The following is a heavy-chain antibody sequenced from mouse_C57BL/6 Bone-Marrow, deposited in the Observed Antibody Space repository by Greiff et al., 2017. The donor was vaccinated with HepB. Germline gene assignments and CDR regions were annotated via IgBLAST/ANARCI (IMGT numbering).Heavy chain of an antibody. CDR2: ILPGSGST. CDR3: ARWLLERDYAMDY. D-gene: IGHD2-3*01. CDR1: GYTFTGYW. Sequence: QVQLQQSGAELMKPGASVKLSCKATGYTFTGYWIEWVKQRPGHGLEWIGEILPGSGSTNYNEKVKGKATFTAATSSNTAYMQLSSLTTEDSAIYYGARWLLERDYAMDYWGQGTSVTVSS. V-gene: IGHV1-9*01. J-gene: IGHJ4*01.